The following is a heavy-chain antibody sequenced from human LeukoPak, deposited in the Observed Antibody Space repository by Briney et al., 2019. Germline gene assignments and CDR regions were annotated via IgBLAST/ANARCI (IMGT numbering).Heavy chain of an antibody. D-gene: IGHD1-26*01. Sequence: QPGGSLRLSCAASGFTFSSYAMRWVRQAPGKGLEWVSAISGSGGSTYYADSVKGRFTTSRDNSKNTLYLQMNSLRAEDTAVYYCAKNWWELTHWPLDYWGQGTLVTVSS. V-gene: IGHV3-23*01. CDR3: AKNWWELTHWPLDY. CDR1: GFTFSSYA. J-gene: IGHJ4*02. CDR2: ISGSGGST.